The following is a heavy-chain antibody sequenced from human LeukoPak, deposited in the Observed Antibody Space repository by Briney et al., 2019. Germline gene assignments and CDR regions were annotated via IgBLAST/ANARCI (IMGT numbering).Heavy chain of an antibody. D-gene: IGHD6-19*01. CDR1: GYTFRTYS. Sequence: GGSLRLSCAASGYTFRTYSLNWVRQARGKGLEWVSYISSSSDNTHYADSVKGRFTISRDNARNSLYLQMNSLRDEDTAVYYCARENYNSGWTYWYFDLWGRGTLVTVSS. CDR2: ISSSSDNT. J-gene: IGHJ2*01. V-gene: IGHV3-48*02. CDR3: ARENYNSGWTYWYFDL.